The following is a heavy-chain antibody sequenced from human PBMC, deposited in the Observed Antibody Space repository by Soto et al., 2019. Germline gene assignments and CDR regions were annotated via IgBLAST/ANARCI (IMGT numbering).Heavy chain of an antibody. CDR3: ASPYCSGGGCYHTEYFQH. J-gene: IGHJ1*01. V-gene: IGHV3-30-3*01. CDR1: GFTFSTYV. D-gene: IGHD2-15*01. CDR2: ISYDSSNE. Sequence: QVHLVESGGGVVQPGRSLRLSCGASGFTFSTYVIHWVRQAPDKGLEWVAVISYDSSNEFYADSVKGRFTISRDNSKNTLYLQMNNLRPDDTAVYYCASPYCSGGGCYHTEYFQHWGQGTLVTVSS.